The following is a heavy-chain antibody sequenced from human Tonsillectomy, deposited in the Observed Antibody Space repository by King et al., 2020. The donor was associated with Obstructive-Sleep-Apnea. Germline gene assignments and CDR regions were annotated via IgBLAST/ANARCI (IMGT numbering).Heavy chain of an antibody. J-gene: IGHJ4*02. CDR2: INHSGST. CDR1: GASFSGYY. CDR3: AGSPSGPDGY. V-gene: IGHV4-34*01. D-gene: IGHD1-14*01. Sequence: VQLQQWGAGLLNPSETLSLTCAVYGASFSGYYWSWIRQPPGKGLEWIGEINHSGSTNYNPSLKSRVTISVDTSKNQFSLNLSSVTAADTAVYFCAGSPSGPDGYWGQGTLVTVSS.